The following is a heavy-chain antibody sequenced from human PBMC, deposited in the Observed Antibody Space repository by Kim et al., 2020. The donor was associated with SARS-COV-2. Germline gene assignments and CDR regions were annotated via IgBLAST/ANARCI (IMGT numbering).Heavy chain of an antibody. CDR2: GVGT. D-gene: IGHD3-16*01. V-gene: IGHV3-23*01. J-gene: IGHJ6*02. CDR3: ARDLGGADV. Sequence: GVGTDYAGSVKGRFSISRDNSNNTVFLQMNSLRGDDTAVYYCARDLGGADVWGQGTTVIVSS.